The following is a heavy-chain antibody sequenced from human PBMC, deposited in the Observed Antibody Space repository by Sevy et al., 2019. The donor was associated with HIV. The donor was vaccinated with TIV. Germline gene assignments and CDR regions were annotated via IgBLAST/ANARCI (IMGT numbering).Heavy chain of an antibody. CDR3: ARALAAAASS. CDR2: INQGGSEK. J-gene: IGHJ5*02. D-gene: IGHD6-13*01. Sequence: GGYLRLSCAASGFTFSAYWMHWVRQAPGKGLEWVANINQGGSEKYYVDSVKGRFTISRDNAKNSLFLQMNSLRAEDTAVYYCARALAAAASSWGQGALVTVSS. V-gene: IGHV3-7*01. CDR1: GFTFSAYW.